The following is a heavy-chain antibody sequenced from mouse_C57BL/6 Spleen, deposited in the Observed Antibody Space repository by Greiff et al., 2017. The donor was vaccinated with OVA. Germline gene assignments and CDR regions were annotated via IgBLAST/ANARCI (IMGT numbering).Heavy chain of an antibody. D-gene: IGHD2-4*01. CDR2: ISSGSSTI. CDR3: ARYYDYDGFDY. CDR1: GFTFSDYG. Sequence: EVKLVESGGGLVKPGGSLKLSCAASGFTFSDYGMHWVRQAPEKGLEWVAYISSGSSTIYYADTVKGRVTISRDNAKHTLFLQMTSRRSADTAMYYFARYYDYDGFDYWGQGTTLTVSS. J-gene: IGHJ2*01. V-gene: IGHV5-17*01.